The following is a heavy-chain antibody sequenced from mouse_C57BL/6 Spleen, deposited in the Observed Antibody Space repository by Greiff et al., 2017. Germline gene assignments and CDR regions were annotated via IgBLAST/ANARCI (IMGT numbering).Heavy chain of an antibody. Sequence: EVTLMESVGGLVKPGGSLKLSCAASGFTFSSYTMSWVRQTPEKRLEWVATISGGGGNTYYPDSVKGRFTISRDNAKNTLYLQMSSLRSEDTALYYCARKDYWRQGTTLTVSS. J-gene: IGHJ2*01. CDR2: ISGGGGNT. CDR3: ARKDY. CDR1: GFTFSSYT. V-gene: IGHV5-9*01.